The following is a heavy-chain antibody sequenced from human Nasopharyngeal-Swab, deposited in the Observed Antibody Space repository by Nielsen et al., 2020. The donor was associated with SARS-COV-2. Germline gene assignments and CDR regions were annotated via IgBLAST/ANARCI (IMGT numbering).Heavy chain of an antibody. Sequence: WIRQPPGKGLEWIGEINHSGSTNYNPSLKSRVTISVDTSKNQFSLKVSSVTAAETAVYYCARSRPRWKYGMDVWGQGTTVTVSS. D-gene: IGHD4-23*01. V-gene: IGHV4-34*01. CDR2: INHSGST. J-gene: IGHJ6*02. CDR3: ARSRPRWKYGMDV.